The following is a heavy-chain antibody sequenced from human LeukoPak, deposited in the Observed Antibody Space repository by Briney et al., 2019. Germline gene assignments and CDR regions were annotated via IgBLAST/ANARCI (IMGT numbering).Heavy chain of an antibody. CDR3: ARDHDTSWYQYFDS. Sequence: SQTLSLTCTVSGASIASGDYYWSWIRQPPGKPLEWIGYISYSGSAFHNPSLKSRTNISFDTAKNHISLRLSSVTAADTAVYYCARDHDTSWYQYFDSWGQGIRVTVSS. CDR2: ISYSGSA. D-gene: IGHD6-13*01. J-gene: IGHJ4*02. CDR1: GASIASGDYY. V-gene: IGHV4-30-4*08.